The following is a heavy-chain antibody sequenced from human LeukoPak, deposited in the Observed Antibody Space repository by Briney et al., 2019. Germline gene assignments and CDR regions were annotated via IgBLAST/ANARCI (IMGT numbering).Heavy chain of an antibody. Sequence: GGSLRLSCAASGFTFSSYSMNWVRQAPGKGREWVSSISSSSSYIYYADSVKGRFTISRDNAKNSLYLQMNSLRAEDTAVYYCARVGRYGDYYYYGMDVWGQGTTVTVSS. CDR1: GFTFSSYS. J-gene: IGHJ6*02. CDR3: ARVGRYGDYYYYGMDV. D-gene: IGHD4-17*01. V-gene: IGHV3-21*01. CDR2: ISSSSSYI.